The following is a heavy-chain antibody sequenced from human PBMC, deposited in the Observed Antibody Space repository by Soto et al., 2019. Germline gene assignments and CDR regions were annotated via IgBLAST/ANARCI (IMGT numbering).Heavy chain of an antibody. J-gene: IGHJ6*02. CDR3: ARFSPGIAVDYGMDV. V-gene: IGHV3-7*03. CDR2: IKQDGSEK. D-gene: IGHD6-19*01. Sequence: PGGSLRLSCAASGFTFSSYWMSWVRQAPGKGLEWVANIKQDGSEKYYVDSVKGRFTISRDNAKNSLYLQMNRLRAEDTAVYYCARFSPGIAVDYGMDVWVQVTTVTVS. CDR1: GFTFSSYW.